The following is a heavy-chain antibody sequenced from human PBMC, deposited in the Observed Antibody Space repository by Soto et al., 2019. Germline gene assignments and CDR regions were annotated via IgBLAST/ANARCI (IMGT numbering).Heavy chain of an antibody. CDR1: AFSLSTGGVG. CDR3: IQSRCGGDCLQSYASYYYYGMDV. V-gene: IGHV2-5*02. CDR2: IYWDDDK. J-gene: IGHJ6*02. Sequence: QITLKESGPTLVKPTQTLTLTCTFSAFSLSTGGVGVGWIRQPPGKALEWLALIYWDDDKRYSPSLRSRLTITKDPSKNXVXLXMXYMDPVDTATYYCIQSRCGGDCLQSYASYYYYGMDVWGQGTTVTVSS. D-gene: IGHD2-21*02.